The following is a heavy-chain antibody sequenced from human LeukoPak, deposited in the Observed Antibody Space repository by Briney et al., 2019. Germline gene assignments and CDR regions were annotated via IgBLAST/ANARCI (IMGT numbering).Heavy chain of an antibody. Sequence: PGGSLRLSCAASGFTFSSYAMHWVRQAPGKGLEWVAVISYDGSNKYYADSVKGRFTISRDNSKNTLYLQMNSLRAEDTAVYYCARGHIVVVTATPVYYFDYWGQGTLVTVSS. D-gene: IGHD2-21*02. CDR1: GFTFSSYA. CDR3: ARGHIVVVTATPVYYFDY. J-gene: IGHJ4*02. V-gene: IGHV3-30-3*01. CDR2: ISYDGSNK.